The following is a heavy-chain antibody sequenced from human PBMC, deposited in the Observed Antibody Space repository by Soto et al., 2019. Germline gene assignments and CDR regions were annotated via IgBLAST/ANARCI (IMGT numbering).Heavy chain of an antibody. CDR3: ARDMFIYDSRTYHNPVNWLDP. J-gene: IGHJ5*02. Sequence: WTWLRQPPGKGLEWIGYISYSGSATYNPSLQSRVTISVDTSKRHFSLTLNSVTAADTAVYYCARDMFIYDSRTYHNPVNWLDPWGQGILVTVSS. V-gene: IGHV4-61*03. D-gene: IGHD3-10*01. CDR2: ISYSGSA.